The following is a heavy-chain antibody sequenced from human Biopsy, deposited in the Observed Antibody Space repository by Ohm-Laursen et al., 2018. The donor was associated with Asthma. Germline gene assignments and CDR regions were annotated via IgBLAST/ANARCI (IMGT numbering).Heavy chain of an antibody. D-gene: IGHD6-6*01. V-gene: IGHV4-39*02. CDR1: GDAMSTSGSY. Sequence: GTLSFTCIVSGDAMSTSGSYWGWIRQSPGKGLEWIGSIYYSGRTYYNPSLECRVTISADTSKNPFSLKVTSVTAADTAVYYCARAVSSSSYWYFDLWGRGDLVTVSS. J-gene: IGHJ2*01. CDR2: IYYSGRT. CDR3: ARAVSSSSYWYFDL.